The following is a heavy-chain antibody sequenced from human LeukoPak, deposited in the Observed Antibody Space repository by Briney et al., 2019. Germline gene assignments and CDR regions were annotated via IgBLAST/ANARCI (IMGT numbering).Heavy chain of an antibody. CDR3: ARNGVGSGSYEPASYFYYMDV. CDR2: IKTSGGGT. V-gene: IGHV1-46*04. D-gene: IGHD3-10*01. CDR1: GYTFTSYY. J-gene: IGHJ6*03. Sequence: ASVKVSCKASGYTFTSYYTHWVRRAPGQGIEWMGIIKTSGGGTTYAPKLKGRVTMNRDKAKRKVYMEVKRLTDEDTAVYYCARNGVGSGSYEPASYFYYMDVWGKGTTVTVSS.